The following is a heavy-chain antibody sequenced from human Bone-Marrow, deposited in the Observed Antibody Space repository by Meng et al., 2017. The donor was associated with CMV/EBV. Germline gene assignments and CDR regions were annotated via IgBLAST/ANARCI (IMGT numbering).Heavy chain of an antibody. Sequence: GESLKISCAASGFTFSSYGMHWVRQAPGKGLEWVAFIRYDGSNKYYADSVKGRFTICRDNSKNSLYLQMNSLRSDDTAVYYCASSRGIAGRPPWGMDVWGQGTTVTVSS. CDR1: GFTFSSYG. J-gene: IGHJ6*02. CDR2: IRYDGSNK. D-gene: IGHD6-13*01. V-gene: IGHV3-30*02. CDR3: ASSRGIAGRPPWGMDV.